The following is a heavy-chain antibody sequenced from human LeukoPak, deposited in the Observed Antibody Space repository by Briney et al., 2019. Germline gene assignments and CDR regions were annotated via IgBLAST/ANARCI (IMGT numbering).Heavy chain of an antibody. CDR2: INAGNGNT. V-gene: IGHV1-3*01. Sequence: GASVEVSCKASGYTFTSYAMHWVRQAPGQRLEWMGWINAGNGNTKYSQKFQGRVTITRDTSASTAYMELSSLRSEDTAVYYCARVSLWFGEFIDYWGQGTLVTVSS. J-gene: IGHJ4*02. CDR1: GYTFTSYA. CDR3: ARVSLWFGEFIDY. D-gene: IGHD3-10*01.